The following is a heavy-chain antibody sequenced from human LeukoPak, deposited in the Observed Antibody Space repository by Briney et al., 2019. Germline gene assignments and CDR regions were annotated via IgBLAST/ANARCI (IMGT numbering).Heavy chain of an antibody. D-gene: IGHD1-26*01. V-gene: IGHV3-15*01. Sequence: PGGSLRLSCAASGFTFSNAWMTWVRQAPGKGLEWVARVKCKIYGGTTDYAAPVKGRFTVSRDDSKDTVFLEMNSLKIEDTALYYCTTALIGGNYSEGFAFAIWGQGTMVTVSS. CDR3: TTALIGGNYSEGFAFAI. J-gene: IGHJ3*02. CDR1: GFTFSNAW. CDR2: VKCKIYGGTT.